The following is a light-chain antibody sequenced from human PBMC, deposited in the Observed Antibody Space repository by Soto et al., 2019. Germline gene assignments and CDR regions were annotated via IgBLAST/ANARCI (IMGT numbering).Light chain of an antibody. Sequence: QSALTQPASVSGSPGQSITISCTGTSSDVGGYNYVSWYQQHPGKAPKLIIYEVSNRPSGVSNRFSASKSGNTASLTISGLQAEDAADYYCTSYTSRSTYVFGTGTKLTVL. CDR3: TSYTSRSTYV. J-gene: IGLJ1*01. CDR2: EVS. V-gene: IGLV2-14*01. CDR1: SSDVGGYNY.